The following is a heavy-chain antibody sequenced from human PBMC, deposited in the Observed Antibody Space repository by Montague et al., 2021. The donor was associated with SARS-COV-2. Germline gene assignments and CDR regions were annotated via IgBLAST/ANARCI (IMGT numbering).Heavy chain of an antibody. CDR1: GDSVANHRRS. Sequence: CAISGDSVANHRRSSNWNRYALSREFQRVGRMYHRYKWYSDYAPSVRGRLTVNPDASKNEFSLELNYVTSEDTAVYYCVRYSGWFYFDFWGQGTLVTVSS. CDR2: MYHRYKWYS. V-gene: IGHV6-1*01. CDR3: VRYSGWFYFDF. D-gene: IGHD6-19*01. J-gene: IGHJ4*02.